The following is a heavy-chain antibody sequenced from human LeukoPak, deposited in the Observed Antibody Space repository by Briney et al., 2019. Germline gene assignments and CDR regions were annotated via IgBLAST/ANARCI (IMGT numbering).Heavy chain of an antibody. CDR3: ARVRSRRGGYFDY. CDR2: IYSGGST. D-gene: IGHD3-16*01. CDR1: GFTVSSNY. V-gene: IGHV3-53*01. Sequence: GGSLRLSCAASGFTVSSNYMSWVRQAPGKGLEWVSVIYSGGSTYYADSVKGRFTISRDNSKNTLYLQMNSLRAEDTAVYYCARVRSRRGGYFDYWGQGTLVTVSS. J-gene: IGHJ4*02.